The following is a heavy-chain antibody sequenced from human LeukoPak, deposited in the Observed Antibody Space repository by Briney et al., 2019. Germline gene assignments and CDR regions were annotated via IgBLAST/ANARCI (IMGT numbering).Heavy chain of an antibody. Sequence: SETLSLTCTVSGGSISNHHWSWIRQPPGKGLEWIGYIYYSGSTSYNPSLKSRVTISVDTSKTQFSLKLTSVTAADTAVYYCAXXXXGXDXYSMNGFGVWGQGTMVTVSS. CDR2: IYYSGST. CDR1: GGSISNHH. J-gene: IGHJ3*01. CDR3: AXXXXGXDXYSMNGFGV. D-gene: IGHD2-21*02. V-gene: IGHV4-59*08.